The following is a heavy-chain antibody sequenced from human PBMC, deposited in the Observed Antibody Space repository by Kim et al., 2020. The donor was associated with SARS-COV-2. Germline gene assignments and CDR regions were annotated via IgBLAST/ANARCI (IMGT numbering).Heavy chain of an antibody. D-gene: IGHD4-17*01. CDR2: IESARGTAI. J-gene: IGHJ4*02. CDR3: ARDHYGNSAFVL. Sequence: GGSLRLSCAASEFTLSSYSMNWVRQTPNKGLEWVSFIESARGTAIHYADSVKGRFTISRDNAKNSLYLQMNSLRDEDTAVYYCARDHYGNSAFVLWGQGTLVTVSS. CDR1: EFTLSSYS. V-gene: IGHV3-48*02.